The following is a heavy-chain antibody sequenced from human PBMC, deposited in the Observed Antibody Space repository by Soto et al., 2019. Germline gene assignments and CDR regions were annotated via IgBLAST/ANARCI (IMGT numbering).Heavy chain of an antibody. J-gene: IGHJ4*02. CDR2: IDPSDSQT. CDR3: ARTTYDSAKGNTLQYSFDS. D-gene: IGHD3-22*01. Sequence: GGSLKISFKLSGYSVCGYWMTLGRQKPGKGLEWMGRIDPSDSQTYYSPSFRGHVTISVTKSITTVFLQWSSLRASDTAMYYCARTTYDSAKGNTLQYSFDSWGQGTPVTVSS. V-gene: IGHV5-10-1*01. CDR1: GYSVCGYW.